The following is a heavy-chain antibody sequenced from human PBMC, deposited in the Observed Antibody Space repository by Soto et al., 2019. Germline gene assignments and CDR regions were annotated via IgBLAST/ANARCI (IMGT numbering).Heavy chain of an antibody. CDR3: ARDPETYYYDSSGYPDY. Sequence: GGSLRLSCAASGFTFSDYYMSLIRQAPGKGLEWVSYISSSGSTIYYADSVKGRFTISRVNAKNSLYLQMNSLRAEDTAVYYCARDPETYYYDSSGYPDYWGQGTLVTVSS. V-gene: IGHV3-11*01. J-gene: IGHJ4*02. CDR1: GFTFSDYY. CDR2: ISSSGSTI. D-gene: IGHD3-22*01.